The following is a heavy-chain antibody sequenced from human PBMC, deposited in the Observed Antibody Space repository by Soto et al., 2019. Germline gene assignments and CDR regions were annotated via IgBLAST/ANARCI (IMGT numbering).Heavy chain of an antibody. Sequence: GGSLRLSCAASRFVFTSFDMSWVRQAPGKGLEWVSVISASGGSTYYADSVKGRFTISRDNSKNTLYLQMNSLRAEDTAVYYCAKVIVVVPAAPRWFDPWGQGTLVTVSS. J-gene: IGHJ5*02. D-gene: IGHD2-2*01. CDR1: RFVFTSFD. V-gene: IGHV3-23*01. CDR3: AKVIVVVPAAPRWFDP. CDR2: ISASGGST.